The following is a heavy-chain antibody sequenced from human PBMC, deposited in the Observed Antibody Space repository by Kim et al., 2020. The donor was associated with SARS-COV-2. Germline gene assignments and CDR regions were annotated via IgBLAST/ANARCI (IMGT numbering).Heavy chain of an antibody. J-gene: IGHJ2*01. V-gene: IGHV3-30*04. CDR1: GFTFSSYA. D-gene: IGHD6-13*01. CDR3: ASDHRVSEYSSSWYGSGANWYFDL. CDR2: ISYDGSNK. Sequence: GGSLRLSCAASGFTFSSYAMHWVRQAPGKGLEWVAVISYDGSNKYYVDSVKGRFTISRDNSKNTLYLQMNSLRAEDTAVYYCASDHRVSEYSSSWYGSGANWYFDLWGRGTLVTVSS.